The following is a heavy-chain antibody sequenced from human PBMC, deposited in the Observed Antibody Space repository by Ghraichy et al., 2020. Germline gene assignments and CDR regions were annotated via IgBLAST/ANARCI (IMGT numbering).Heavy chain of an antibody. CDR3: ARELPYGDYIFDY. V-gene: IGHV3-48*01. D-gene: IGHD4-17*01. CDR2: INSGSSSI. J-gene: IGHJ4*02. CDR1: GFTLSKYS. Sequence: GSLRLSCAASGFTLSKYSMNWVRQAPGKGLEWVSYINSGSSSISYADSVKGRFTVSRDNAKNSLYLQMDSLRAEDTAVYYCARELPYGDYIFDYWGQGTLVTVSS.